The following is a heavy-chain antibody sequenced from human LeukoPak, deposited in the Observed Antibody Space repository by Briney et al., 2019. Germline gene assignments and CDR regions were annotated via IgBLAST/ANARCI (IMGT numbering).Heavy chain of an antibody. CDR2: ISSSSSTI. D-gene: IGHD2-15*01. CDR3: ASPLGLGYCSGGSCSD. V-gene: IGHV3-48*02. Sequence: GGSLRLSCAASGFTFSSYSMNWVRQAPGKGLEWVSYISSSSSTIYYADSVKGRFTISRDNAKNSLYLQMNSLRDEDTAVYYCASPLGLGYCSGGSCSDWGQGTLVTVSS. J-gene: IGHJ1*01. CDR1: GFTFSSYS.